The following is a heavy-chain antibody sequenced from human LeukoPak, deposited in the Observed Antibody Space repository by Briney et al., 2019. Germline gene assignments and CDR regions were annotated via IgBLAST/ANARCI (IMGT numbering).Heavy chain of an antibody. J-gene: IGHJ4*02. D-gene: IGHD3-10*01. CDR3: ARGTSYYGSGTYYSSLYFVY. Sequence: SQTLSLTCTVSGGSISSAGYYWSWIRQPAGKGLEWIGRIYTSGSTNYNPSLKSRVTISVDTSKNHFSLKLTSVTAADTAVYYCARGTSYYGSGTYYSSLYFVYWGQGTLVTVSS. CDR2: IYTSGST. V-gene: IGHV4-61*02. CDR1: GGSISSAGYY.